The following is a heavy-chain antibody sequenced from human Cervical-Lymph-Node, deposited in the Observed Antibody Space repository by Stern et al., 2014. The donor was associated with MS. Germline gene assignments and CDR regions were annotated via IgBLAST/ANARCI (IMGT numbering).Heavy chain of an antibody. Sequence: EVQLVESGPEVKRPGESLKISCQASGYTFTYYWIGWVRQMPGKGLEWIAIIFPGGSDIRYSPSFQGQVTISADKSSSPAYLQWNNLKASDTAIYYCARQRYFDYWGQGTLVTVSS. J-gene: IGHJ4*02. CDR3: ARQRYFDY. CDR2: IFPGGSDI. V-gene: IGHV5-51*01. CDR1: GYTFTYYW.